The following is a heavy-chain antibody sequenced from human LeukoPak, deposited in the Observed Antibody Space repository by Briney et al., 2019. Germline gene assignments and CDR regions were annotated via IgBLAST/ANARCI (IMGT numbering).Heavy chain of an antibody. D-gene: IGHD1-26*01. CDR2: ISWEGGCT. CDR3: AKDSGCYYGYFQH. V-gene: IGHV3-43*02. J-gene: IGHJ1*01. Sequence: PGGSLRLSCAASGFRFDDYAMHWVRQAPGKGLEWVSFISWEGGCTQYADSVKGRFTISRDHSKNSLNLQMNSLRAEDTALYYCAKDSGCYYGYFQHWGQGTLVTVSS. CDR1: GFRFDDYA.